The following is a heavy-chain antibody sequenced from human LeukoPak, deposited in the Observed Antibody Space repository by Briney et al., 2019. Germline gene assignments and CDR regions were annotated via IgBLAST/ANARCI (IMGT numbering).Heavy chain of an antibody. V-gene: IGHV3-20*04. J-gene: IGHJ4*02. Sequence: GGSLRLSCAASGFTFDDYGMSWVRQAPGKGLEWVSGINWNGGSTGYADSVKGRFTISRDNAKNSLYLQMNSLRAEDAAVYYCAKAPVTSCRGAFCYPFDYWGQGTLVTVSS. D-gene: IGHD2-15*01. CDR1: GFTFDDYG. CDR2: INWNGGST. CDR3: AKAPVTSCRGAFCYPFDY.